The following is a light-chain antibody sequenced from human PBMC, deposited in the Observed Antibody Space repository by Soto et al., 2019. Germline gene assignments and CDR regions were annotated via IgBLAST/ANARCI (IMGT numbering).Light chain of an antibody. CDR3: SSYRTIYSLV. CDR1: SSDIGGYNF. V-gene: IGLV2-14*01. J-gene: IGLJ1*01. CDR2: DVS. Sequence: QSALTQPAPVCGSPGQSITISCTGTSSDIGGYNFVSWYQQNPGKAPKLMIYDVSSRPSGVSNRFSGSKSGNTASLTISGLQAEDEADYYCSSYRTIYSLVFGTGTKVTVL.